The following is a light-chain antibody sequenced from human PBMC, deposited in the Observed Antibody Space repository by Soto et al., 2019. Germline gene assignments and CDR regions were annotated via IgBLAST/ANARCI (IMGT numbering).Light chain of an antibody. CDR3: QQSYIMSWTLGHSWT. Sequence: DIQMTQSPSSLSASVGDRVTITCRASQSISTHLSWYQQRPGKAPRLLIYAASSLQSGVLSRFSGSGSGTDFTLTISSLQPEDFATYYCQQSYIMSWTLGHSWTFGQGTKVEIK. CDR2: AAS. J-gene: IGKJ1*01. CDR1: QSISTH. V-gene: IGKV1-39*01.